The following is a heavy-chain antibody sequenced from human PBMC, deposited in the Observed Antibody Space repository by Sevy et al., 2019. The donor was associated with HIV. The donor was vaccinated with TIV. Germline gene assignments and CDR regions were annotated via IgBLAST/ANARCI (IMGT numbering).Heavy chain of an antibody. CDR3: AKDTRDCSGGTCYSAPLYNWFDP. J-gene: IGHJ5*02. CDR1: GFTFSNYG. Sequence: GGSLRLSCVASGFTFSNYGMHWVRQAPGKGLEWVAVVDYAGNNIYHGDSVNGRFTISRDNSKNTLYLQMSSLRDEDTAVYYCAKDTRDCSGGTCYSAPLYNWFDPWGQGTLVTVSS. D-gene: IGHD2-15*01. V-gene: IGHV3-33*06. CDR2: VDYAGNNI.